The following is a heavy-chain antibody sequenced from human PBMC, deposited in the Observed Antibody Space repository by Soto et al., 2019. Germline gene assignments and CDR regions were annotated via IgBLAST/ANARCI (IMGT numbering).Heavy chain of an antibody. D-gene: IGHD2-8*02. J-gene: IGHJ5*02. V-gene: IGHV4-4*09. CDR2: IFHTGST. Sequence: QVQLQESGPGLVKPSETLSLTCTVSRVSISDYFWSWIRQAPGKGLEWIGYIFHTGSTNYNPSLKGRVTISLDTSKKQFSLKLNSVTAADTAVYSCATQRLCTGGHCWNWFDPWGQGTLVTVSS. CDR3: ATQRLCTGGHCWNWFDP. CDR1: RVSISDYF.